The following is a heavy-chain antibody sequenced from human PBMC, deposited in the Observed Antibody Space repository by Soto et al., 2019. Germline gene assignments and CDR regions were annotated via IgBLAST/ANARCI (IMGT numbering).Heavy chain of an antibody. CDR2: ISYDGSNK. CDR3: ERPSGYDILTGEAYGMDV. Sequence: GSLGLSCAASGXTLSSYSMHWVRQAPGKGLEWVAFISYDGSNKYYADSVKGRFTIYRDNSKNTLYLQMNSLRAEDTAVYYWERPSGYDILTGEAYGMDVWGQGTTGTVSS. J-gene: IGHJ6*02. V-gene: IGHV3-30-3*01. CDR1: GXTLSSYS. D-gene: IGHD3-9*01.